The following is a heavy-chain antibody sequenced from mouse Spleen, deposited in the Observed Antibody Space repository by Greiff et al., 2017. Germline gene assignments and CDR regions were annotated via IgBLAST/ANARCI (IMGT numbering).Heavy chain of an antibody. CDR1: GYTFTSYW. D-gene: IGHD3-2*01. CDR2: INPSNGGT. V-gene: IGHV1-53*01. J-gene: IGHJ3*01. CDR3: ANRQLGLPWFAY. Sequence: QVQLQQSGAELARPGASVKLSCKASGYTFTSYWMHWVKQRPGQGLEWIGNINPSNGGTNYNEKFKSKATLTVDKSSSTAYMQLSSLTSEDSAVYYCANRQLGLPWFAYWGQGTLVTVSA.